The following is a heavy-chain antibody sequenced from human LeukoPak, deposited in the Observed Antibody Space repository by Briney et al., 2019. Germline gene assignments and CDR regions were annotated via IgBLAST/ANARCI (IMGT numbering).Heavy chain of an antibody. CDR3: AKGSRAQGYYFDF. D-gene: IGHD3-10*01. CDR2: ISGSGGST. Sequence: PGGSLRLSCAASGFTDSSNYMSWVRQAPGKGLEWVSTISGSGGSTYYADSVKGRFTISRDNSKNTLYLQMNSLRAEDTAAYYCAKGSRAQGYYFDFWGQGTLVTVSS. CDR1: GFTDSSNY. V-gene: IGHV3-23*01. J-gene: IGHJ4*02.